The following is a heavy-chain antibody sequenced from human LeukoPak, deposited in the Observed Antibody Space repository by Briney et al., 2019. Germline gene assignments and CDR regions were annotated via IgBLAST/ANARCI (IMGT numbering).Heavy chain of an antibody. J-gene: IGHJ4*02. CDR3: ARDWIGDSSSPSDY. D-gene: IGHD6-6*01. CDR2: INSNCGST. V-gene: IGHV3-20*04. CDR1: GFTFDDYG. Sequence: PGGSLRHSCEASGFTFDDYGMSWVRQAPGQGLEWVSGINSNCGSTGYADSVKGRFTISRDNAKNSLYLQMNSLRDEDTALYYCARDWIGDSSSPSDYWGQGTLVTVSS.